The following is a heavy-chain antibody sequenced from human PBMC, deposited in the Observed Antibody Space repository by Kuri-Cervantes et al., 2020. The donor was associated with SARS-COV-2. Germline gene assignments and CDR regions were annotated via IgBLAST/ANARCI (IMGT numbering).Heavy chain of an antibody. V-gene: IGHV4-61*10. J-gene: IGHJ5*02. CDR1: GGSISNYGYY. CDR2: IYASGGT. Sequence: GSLRLSCTVSGGSISNYGYYWSWIRQPAGEGLEWIGFIYASGGTSYNASLKSRVTISVDTSKNQFSLKLSSVTAADTAVYYCARDPNANHNNWFDPWGQGTLVTVSS. CDR3: ARDPNANHNNWFDP. D-gene: IGHD4/OR15-4a*01.